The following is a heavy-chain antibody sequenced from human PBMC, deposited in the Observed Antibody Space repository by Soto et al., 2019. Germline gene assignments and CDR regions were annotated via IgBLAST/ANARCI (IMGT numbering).Heavy chain of an antibody. CDR1: GGSISSSNW. J-gene: IGHJ6*02. CDR2: IYHSGST. D-gene: IGHD3-22*01. V-gene: IGHV4-4*02. Sequence: PSETLSLTCAVSGGSISSSNWWSWVRQPPGKGLEWIGEIYHSGSTNYNPSLKSRVTISVDKSKNQFSLKLSSVIAADTAVYYCARAAPWVYYYDSSGSEGGMDVWGQGTTVTVSS. CDR3: ARAAPWVYYYDSSGSEGGMDV.